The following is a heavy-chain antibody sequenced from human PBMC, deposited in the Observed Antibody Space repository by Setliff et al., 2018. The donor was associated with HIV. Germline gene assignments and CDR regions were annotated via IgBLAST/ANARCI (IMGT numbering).Heavy chain of an antibody. D-gene: IGHD2-15*01. CDR2: IVPIFGTA. V-gene: IGHV1-69*13. Sequence: SVKVSCKAFGGTFSSYAISWVRQAPGQGLEWMGGIVPIFGTAKYAQKFQGRVTITADESTSTAYMDLSSLGSEDTAVYYCALGYCSVGSCYSVDFDYWGQGTLVTVSS. CDR1: GGTFSSYA. J-gene: IGHJ4*02. CDR3: ALGYCSVGSCYSVDFDY.